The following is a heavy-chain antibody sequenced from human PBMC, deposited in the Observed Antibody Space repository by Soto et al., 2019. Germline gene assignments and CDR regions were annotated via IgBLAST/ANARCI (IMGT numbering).Heavy chain of an antibody. J-gene: IGHJ4*02. Sequence: ASVKVCCTAAGGTFSSYGITWVRQASGQGLEWMGWISAYNGKTNYGQNCQGSATMTTDRSRSTACMELSSLRSDHTTVYYCARNSLILLSLTFDYWGQRTGVTVS. D-gene: IGHD2-15*01. CDR1: GGTFSSYG. CDR2: ISAYNGKT. CDR3: ARNSLILLSLTFDY. V-gene: IGHV1-18*01.